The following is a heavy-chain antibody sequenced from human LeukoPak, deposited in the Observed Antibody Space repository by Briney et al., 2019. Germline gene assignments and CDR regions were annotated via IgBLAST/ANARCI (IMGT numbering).Heavy chain of an antibody. CDR1: GGSISTSSYY. CDR2: IYYSGST. CDR3: ASETKTYYFDSSAYYPYYFDS. D-gene: IGHD3-22*01. V-gene: IGHV4-39*01. Sequence: SETLSLTCIVSGGSISTSSYYWGWIRQPPGKGLEWIGTIYYSGSTNYNPSLKSRVTISVDTSKNQFSLKLSSVTAADTAVYYCASETKTYYFDSSAYYPYYFDSWGQGTLVTVSS. J-gene: IGHJ4*02.